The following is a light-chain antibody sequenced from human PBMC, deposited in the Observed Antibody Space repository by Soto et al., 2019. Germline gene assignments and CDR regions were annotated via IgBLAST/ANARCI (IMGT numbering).Light chain of an antibody. Sequence: QSVLTQPPSASGTPGQRVTIYCSGSSSNIGSNTVNWYQQLPGTAPKLLIYSNNQRPSGVPDRFSGSKSGTSASLAISGLQSEDEADYYCAAWDDSLNAGVFGGGTKLTVL. J-gene: IGLJ3*02. CDR1: SSNIGSNT. CDR3: AAWDDSLNAGV. V-gene: IGLV1-44*01. CDR2: SNN.